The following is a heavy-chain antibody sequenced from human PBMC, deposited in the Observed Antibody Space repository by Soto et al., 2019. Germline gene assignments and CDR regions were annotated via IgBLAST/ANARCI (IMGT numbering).Heavy chain of an antibody. CDR2: INPNSGGT. V-gene: IGHV1-2*04. CDR3: ARGYSLDLYYFDY. D-gene: IGHD5-18*01. Sequence: VASVKVSCKASGCTFTGYYMHWVRQAPGQGLEWMGWINPNSGGTNYAQKFQGWVTMTRDTSISTAYMELSRLRSDDTAVYYCARGYSLDLYYFDYWGQGTLVTVSS. J-gene: IGHJ4*02. CDR1: GCTFTGYY.